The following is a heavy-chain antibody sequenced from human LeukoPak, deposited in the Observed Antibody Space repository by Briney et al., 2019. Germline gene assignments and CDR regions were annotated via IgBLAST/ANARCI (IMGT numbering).Heavy chain of an antibody. D-gene: IGHD3-22*01. CDR2: IYTSGST. CDR1: RGSISSYY. CDR3: ARGPGMIVVVTDQSFDY. V-gene: IGHV4-4*07. J-gene: IGHJ4*02. Sequence: PSETLSLACTGSRGSISSYYWSWIRQPAGKGQEWIGRIYTSGSTNYNPSIKCRITLSVNTDKHEFSLKPSSVTAADPAVYYCARGPGMIVVVTDQSFDYWGQGTLVTV.